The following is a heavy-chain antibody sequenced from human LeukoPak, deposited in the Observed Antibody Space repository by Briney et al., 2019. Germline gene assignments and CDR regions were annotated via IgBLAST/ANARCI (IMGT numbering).Heavy chain of an antibody. J-gene: IGHJ4*02. CDR3: ARGLSGSYFY. CDR2: IYYSGST. V-gene: IGHV4-59*01. CDR1: GGSISSYY. D-gene: IGHD1-26*01. Sequence: KPSETLSLTCTVSGGSISSYYWSWIRQPPGKGLEWIGYIYYSGSTNYNPSLKSRVTISVDTSKNQFSLKLSSVTAADTAVYYCARGLSGSYFYWGQGTLVTVSS.